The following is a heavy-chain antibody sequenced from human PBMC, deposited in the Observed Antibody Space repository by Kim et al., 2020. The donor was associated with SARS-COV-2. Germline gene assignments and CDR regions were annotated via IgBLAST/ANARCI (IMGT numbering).Heavy chain of an antibody. CDR3: ARDCGRYCSGGSYHTIDY. V-gene: IGHV4-59*01. D-gene: IGHD2-15*01. Sequence: KSRVTISVATSKNQFSLKLSSVTAADTAVYYCARDCGRYCSGGSYHTIDYWGQGTLVTVSS. J-gene: IGHJ4*02.